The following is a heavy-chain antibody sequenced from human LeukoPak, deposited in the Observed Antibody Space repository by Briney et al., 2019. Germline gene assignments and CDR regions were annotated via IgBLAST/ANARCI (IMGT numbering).Heavy chain of an antibody. CDR1: GYSISSGYY. J-gene: IGHJ4*02. V-gene: IGHV4-38-2*02. D-gene: IGHD2-2*01. CDR3: ARVYCSSTSCYRDYFDY. Sequence: SQTLSLTCTVPGYSISSGYYWGWIRQPPGKGLEWIGSIYHSGSTYYNPSLKSRVTISVDTSKNQFSLKLSSVTAADTAVYYCARVYCSSTSCYRDYFDYWGQGTLVTVSS. CDR2: IYHSGST.